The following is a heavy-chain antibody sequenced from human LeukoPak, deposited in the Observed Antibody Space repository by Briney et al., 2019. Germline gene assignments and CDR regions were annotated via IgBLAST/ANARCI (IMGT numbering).Heavy chain of an antibody. CDR1: GYTLTELS. Sequence: ASVKVSCKVSGYTLTELSVHWARQAPGQGLEWMGMISPSGGSTSYPQKFQGRVTMTRDTSTSTAYMELRSLGSEDTAVYYCARGSYYDFWSGPYTLFDYWGQGTLVTVSS. CDR3: ARGSYYDFWSGPYTLFDY. D-gene: IGHD3-3*01. CDR2: ISPSGGST. V-gene: IGHV1-46*01. J-gene: IGHJ4*02.